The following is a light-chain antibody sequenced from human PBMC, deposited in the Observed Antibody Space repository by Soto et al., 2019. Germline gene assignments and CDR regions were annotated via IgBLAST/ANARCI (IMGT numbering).Light chain of an antibody. Sequence: QSVLTQPPSVSAAPGQKVTISCSGSSSNIGNNYVSWYQQFPGTAPKLLIYDNNKRPSGIPDRFSGSKSGTSATLDITGLQTADEADYYCGAWDSSLTAVVFGGGTKLTVL. CDR3: GAWDSSLTAVV. J-gene: IGLJ2*01. V-gene: IGLV1-51*01. CDR1: SSNIGNNY. CDR2: DNN.